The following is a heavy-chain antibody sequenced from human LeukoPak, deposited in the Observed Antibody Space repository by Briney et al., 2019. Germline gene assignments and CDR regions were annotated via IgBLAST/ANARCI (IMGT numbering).Heavy chain of an antibody. Sequence: PSGTLSLTCAVSGGSISSSNWWSWVRQPPGQGLEWIGEIYHSGSTNYNPSLKSRVTISVDKSKNQFSLKLSSVTAADTAVYYCARVVGATPHYFDYWGQGTLVTVSS. J-gene: IGHJ4*02. CDR2: IYHSGST. CDR1: GGSISSSNW. CDR3: ARVVGATPHYFDY. D-gene: IGHD1-26*01. V-gene: IGHV4-4*02.